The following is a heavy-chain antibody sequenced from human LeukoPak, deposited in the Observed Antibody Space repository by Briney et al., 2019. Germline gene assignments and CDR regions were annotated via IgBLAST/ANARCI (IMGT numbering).Heavy chain of an antibody. J-gene: IGHJ4*02. V-gene: IGHV4-39*01. Sequence: SETLSLTCTVSGGSISSSSYYWGWIRQPPGKGLEWIGSIYYSGSTYYNPSLKSRVTLSVDTSKNQFSLRMSSVAAADTGAYYCASSANYGGNSGYFDCWGQGTLVTVSS. CDR2: IYYSGST. CDR3: ASSANYGGNSGYFDC. CDR1: GGSISSSSYY. D-gene: IGHD4-23*01.